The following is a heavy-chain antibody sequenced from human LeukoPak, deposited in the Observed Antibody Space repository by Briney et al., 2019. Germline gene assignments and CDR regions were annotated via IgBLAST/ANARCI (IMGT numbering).Heavy chain of an antibody. CDR3: ARTEPYYDFWSGCAGRRFDP. CDR2: INHSGST. V-gene: IGHV4-34*01. CDR1: GGSFSGYY. D-gene: IGHD3-3*01. J-gene: IGHJ5*02. Sequence: PSETLSLTCAVYGGSFSGYYWSWIRQPPGKGLEWIGEINHSGSTNYNPSLKSRVTISVDTSKNQFSLKLSSVTAADTAVYYCARTEPYYDFWSGCAGRRFDPWGQGTLVTVSS.